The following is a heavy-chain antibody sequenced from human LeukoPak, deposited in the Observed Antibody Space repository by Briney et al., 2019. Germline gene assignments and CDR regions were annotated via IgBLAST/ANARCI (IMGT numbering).Heavy chain of an antibody. CDR3: AKDRYGDYVSGGFNWFDP. Sequence: GGSLRLSCAASGFTFRTYWMTWVRQAPGKGLEWVANINLDGSEKYYVDSVKGRFTISRDNAKNSLYLQMNSLKAEDTAVYYCAKDRYGDYVSGGFNWFDPWGQGTLVTVSS. CDR1: GFTFRTYW. J-gene: IGHJ5*02. D-gene: IGHD4-17*01. V-gene: IGHV3-7*03. CDR2: INLDGSEK.